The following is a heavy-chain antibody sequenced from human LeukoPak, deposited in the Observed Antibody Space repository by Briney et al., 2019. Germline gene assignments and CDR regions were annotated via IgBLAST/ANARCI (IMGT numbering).Heavy chain of an antibody. Sequence: PSETLSLTCTVSGGSVTSGSYYWSWIRQPPGKGLEWIGYIYYSGSTNYNPSLKSRVTISVDTSKNQFSLKLSSVTAADTAVYYCARDRTQPPGLGTYYYYGMDVWGQGTTATVSS. J-gene: IGHJ6*02. D-gene: IGHD3-10*01. V-gene: IGHV4-61*01. CDR2: IYYSGST. CDR3: ARDRTQPPGLGTYYYYGMDV. CDR1: GGSVTSGSYY.